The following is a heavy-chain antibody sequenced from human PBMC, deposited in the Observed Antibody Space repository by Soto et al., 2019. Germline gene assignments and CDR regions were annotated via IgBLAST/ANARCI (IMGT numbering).Heavy chain of an antibody. CDR2: IIPIVGTA. CDR3: ERDLKRYSDSRGYGYYYYGMDV. Sequence: QVQLVQSGAAVKKPGSSVKVSCKASGGTFSSYAISWVRQSSGQVLEWMGGIIPIVGTANYAQKFQGRVTITADESTSKAYMELSSLRSEDTAVYYCERDLKRYSDSRGYGYYYYGMDVWGKGNTVTVSS. CDR1: GGTFSSYA. V-gene: IGHV1-69*01. D-gene: IGHD3-22*01. J-gene: IGHJ6*04.